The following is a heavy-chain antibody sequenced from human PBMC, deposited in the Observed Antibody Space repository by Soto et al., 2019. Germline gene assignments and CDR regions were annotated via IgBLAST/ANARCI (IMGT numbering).Heavy chain of an antibody. CDR3: ARDQPLYSSSSPWFDP. J-gene: IGHJ5*02. D-gene: IGHD6-6*01. V-gene: IGHV3-48*03. CDR2: ISSSGSTI. CDR1: GFTFSSYE. Sequence: LRLSCAASGFTFSSYEMNWVRQAPGKGLEWVSYISSSGSTIYYADSVKGRFTISRDNAKNSLYLQMNSLRAEDTAVYYCARDQPLYSSSSPWFDPWGQGTLVTVS.